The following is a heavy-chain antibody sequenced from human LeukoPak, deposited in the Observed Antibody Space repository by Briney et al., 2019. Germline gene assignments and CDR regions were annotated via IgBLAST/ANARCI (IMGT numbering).Heavy chain of an antibody. CDR1: GFTFSTYA. V-gene: IGHV3-21*01. CDR3: AREWVYYDSSSAQYGMDV. Sequence: PGGSLRLSCAASGFTFSTYAVNWVRQAPGKGLEWVSSISSSSSYIYYADSVKGRFTISRDNAKNSLYLQMNSLRAEDTAVYYCAREWVYYDSSSAQYGMDVWGQGTTVTVSS. J-gene: IGHJ6*02. D-gene: IGHD3-22*01. CDR2: ISSSSSYI.